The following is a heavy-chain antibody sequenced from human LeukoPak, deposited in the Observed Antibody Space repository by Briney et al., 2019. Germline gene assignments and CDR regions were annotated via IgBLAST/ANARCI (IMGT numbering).Heavy chain of an antibody. CDR2: ISGSGGST. CDR3: AKDGYYDSSVGYYFDY. J-gene: IGHJ4*02. CDR1: GFTFSSYA. Sequence: PGGSLRLSCAASGFTFSSYAMSWVRQAPGKGLEWVSAISGSGGSTYYADSVKGRFTISRDNSENTLYLQMNSLRAEDTAVYYCAKDGYYDSSVGYYFDYWGQGTLVTVSS. V-gene: IGHV3-23*01. D-gene: IGHD5-12*01.